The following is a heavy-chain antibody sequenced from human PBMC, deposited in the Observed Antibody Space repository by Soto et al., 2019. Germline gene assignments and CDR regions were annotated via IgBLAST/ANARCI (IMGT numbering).Heavy chain of an antibody. CDR2: ISGNSGSL. Sequence: EVQLVESGGGLVQPGRSLRLSCAASGFIFDDYAMHWVRQAPGKGLEWVAVISGNSGSLGYADSVKGRFTISRDNAKNSRYLQMNRLRAEDTALYYCAKDRYSSSAYYYYGMDAWGQGTTVTVSS. CDR3: AKDRYSSSAYYYYGMDA. V-gene: IGHV3-9*01. J-gene: IGHJ6*02. D-gene: IGHD6-6*01. CDR1: GFIFDDYA.